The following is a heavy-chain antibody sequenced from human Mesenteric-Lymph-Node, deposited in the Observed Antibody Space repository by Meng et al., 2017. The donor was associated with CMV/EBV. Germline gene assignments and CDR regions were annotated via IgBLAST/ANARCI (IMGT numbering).Heavy chain of an antibody. CDR2: IKQDGSEK. Sequence: GESLKISCATSGFTFSTYAMSWVRQAPGKGLEWVANIKQDGSEKYYVDSVKGRFTISRDNAKKLLYLQMNSLRAEDTAVYYCARDLDYGGNRAMGAFDIWGQGTMVTVSS. D-gene: IGHD4-23*01. CDR1: GFTFSTYA. V-gene: IGHV3-7*01. CDR3: ARDLDYGGNRAMGAFDI. J-gene: IGHJ3*02.